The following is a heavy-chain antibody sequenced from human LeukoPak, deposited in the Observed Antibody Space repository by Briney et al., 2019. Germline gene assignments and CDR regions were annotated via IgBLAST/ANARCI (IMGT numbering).Heavy chain of an antibody. Sequence: KPSETLSLTCAVYGGSFSGYYWSWIRQPPGKGLEWLGEINHSGSTNYNPSLKSRVTISVDTSKNQFSLKLSSVTAADTAVYYCARGRAAAGPYYFDYWGQGTLVTVSS. CDR2: INHSGST. CDR3: ARGRAAAGPYYFDY. D-gene: IGHD6-13*01. J-gene: IGHJ4*02. CDR1: GGSFSGYY. V-gene: IGHV4-34*01.